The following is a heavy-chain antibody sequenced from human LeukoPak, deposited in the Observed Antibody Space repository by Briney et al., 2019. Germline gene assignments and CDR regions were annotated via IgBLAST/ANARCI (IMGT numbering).Heavy chain of an antibody. CDR3: ARWPHVGYCSSTSCPGGAFDY. CDR2: ISSSSSYI. D-gene: IGHD2-2*01. Sequence: GGSLRLSCAASGFTFSSYSMNWVRQAPGKGLEWVSSISSSSSYIYYADSVKGRFTISRDNAKNSLYLQMNSLRAEDTAVYYCARWPHVGYCSSTSCPGGAFDYWGQGTLVTVSS. CDR1: GFTFSSYS. J-gene: IGHJ4*02. V-gene: IGHV3-21*01.